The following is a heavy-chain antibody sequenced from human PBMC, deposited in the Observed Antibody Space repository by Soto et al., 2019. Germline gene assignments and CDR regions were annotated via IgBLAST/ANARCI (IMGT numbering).Heavy chain of an antibody. CDR3: ASGVTMIVVVPSDAIDI. J-gene: IGHJ3*02. D-gene: IGHD3-22*01. Sequence: SVKVSCKASGGTFSSYAISWVRQAPGQGLEWMGGIIPIFGTANYAQKFQGRVTITADESTSTAYMELSSLRSEDTAVYYCASGVTMIVVVPSDAIDIWGQGTMVTVSS. CDR2: IIPIFGTA. CDR1: GGTFSSYA. V-gene: IGHV1-69*13.